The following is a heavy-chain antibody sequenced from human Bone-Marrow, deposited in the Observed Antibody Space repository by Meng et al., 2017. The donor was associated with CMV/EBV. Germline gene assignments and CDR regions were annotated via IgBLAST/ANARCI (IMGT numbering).Heavy chain of an antibody. Sequence: SETLSLTCTVSGGSISSYYWSWIRQPPGKGLEWIGYIFYSGSTNYNPSLKSRVTISVDTSKNQFSLKLNSVTAADTAVYYCALRFIASNTWYEADYWGQGALVTVSS. V-gene: IGHV4-59*01. CDR1: GGSISSYY. J-gene: IGHJ4*02. CDR2: IFYSGST. CDR3: ALRFIASNTWYEADY. D-gene: IGHD6-13*01.